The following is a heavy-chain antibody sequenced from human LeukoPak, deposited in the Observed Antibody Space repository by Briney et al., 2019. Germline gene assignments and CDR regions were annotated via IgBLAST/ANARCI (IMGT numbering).Heavy chain of an antibody. V-gene: IGHV1-2*02. CDR1: GYTFTGYY. CDR3: AREVGATIFLSATARGDSY. D-gene: IGHD5-12*01. Sequence: ASVKVSCKASGYTFTGYYMHWVRQAPGQGLEWMGWINPNSGGTNYAQKFQGRVTMTRDTSISTAYMELSRLRSDATAVYYCAREVGATIFLSATARGDSYWGQGTLVTVSS. CDR2: INPNSGGT. J-gene: IGHJ4*02.